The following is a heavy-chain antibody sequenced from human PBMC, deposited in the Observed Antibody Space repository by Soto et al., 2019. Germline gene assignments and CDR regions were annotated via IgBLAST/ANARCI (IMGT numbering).Heavy chain of an antibody. CDR1: GFIFSGYG. CDR2: ITFEGSKK. CDR3: AKGGSSSALYFDR. D-gene: IGHD6-6*01. Sequence: QVQLVESGGGVVQPGGSLRLSCAASGFIFSGYGMHWVRQAPGKGLEWVAVITFEGSKKYYANSVEGRFTISRDNSKNTLFLQINSLRAEDTAVYYCAKGGSSSALYFDRWGQGALVTVSS. J-gene: IGHJ5*02. V-gene: IGHV3-30*18.